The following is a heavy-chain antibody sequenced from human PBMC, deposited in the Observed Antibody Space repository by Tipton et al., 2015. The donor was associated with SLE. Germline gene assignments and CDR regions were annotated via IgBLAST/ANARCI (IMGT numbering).Heavy chain of an antibody. Sequence: TLSLTCAVYGGSFSGYYWSWIRQPPGKGLEWIGEINHSGSTNYNPSLKSRVTISVDTSKNQSSLKLSSVTAADTAVYYCARGLYCSGGSCYYFDYWGQGTLVTVSS. V-gene: IGHV4-34*01. J-gene: IGHJ4*02. CDR1: GGSFSGYY. CDR3: ARGLYCSGGSCYYFDY. D-gene: IGHD2-15*01. CDR2: INHSGST.